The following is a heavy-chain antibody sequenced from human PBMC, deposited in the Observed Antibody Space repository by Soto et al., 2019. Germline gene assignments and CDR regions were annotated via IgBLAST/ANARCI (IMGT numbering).Heavy chain of an antibody. V-gene: IGHV4-31*01. J-gene: IGHJ5*02. CDR1: GGSISSGGYY. CDR3: AIELAYDSSGYLLRFDL. CDR2: IYYSGST. D-gene: IGHD3-22*01. Sequence: QVQLQESGPGLVKPSQTLSLTCTVSGGSISSGGYYWSWIRQHPGKGLEWIGYIYYSGSTYYNPYHKSPVTISVDTSKNQFDRKLSSLTAADTAVYYCAIELAYDSSGYLLRFDLWFQGTLVTVSS.